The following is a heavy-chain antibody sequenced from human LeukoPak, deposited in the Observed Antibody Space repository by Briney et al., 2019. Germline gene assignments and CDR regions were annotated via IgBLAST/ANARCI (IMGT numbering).Heavy chain of an antibody. CDR3: ARDRFQAYSDMELGY. CDR1: GFTFSKYW. D-gene: IGHD4-17*01. J-gene: IGHJ4*02. Sequence: PGGSLRLSCAASGFTFSKYWMSWVRQAPGKGLERVANIKQDGSEKYYVDSVKGRFTISREHAKNLFYLHMNILTAEDTAVYYWARDRFQAYSDMELGYWGQGTLVTVSS. CDR2: IKQDGSEK. V-gene: IGHV3-7*01.